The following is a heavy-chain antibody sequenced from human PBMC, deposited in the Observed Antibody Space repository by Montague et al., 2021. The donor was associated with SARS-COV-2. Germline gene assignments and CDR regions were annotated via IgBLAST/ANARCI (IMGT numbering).Heavy chain of an antibody. D-gene: IGHD2-2*01. CDR1: GASIDTGNHD. CDR2: IYNSGPT. V-gene: IGHV4-61*10. CDR3: ARIPVGSKYYFDF. Sequence: ETLSLTCRVSGASIDTGNHDWTWIRQSAGQGLEWIGNIYNSGPTNYNPSLKSRVTISLDRAKNHFSLLLNSVTPEDTAVYYCARIPVGSKYYFDFWGQGTLVTVSS. J-gene: IGHJ4*02.